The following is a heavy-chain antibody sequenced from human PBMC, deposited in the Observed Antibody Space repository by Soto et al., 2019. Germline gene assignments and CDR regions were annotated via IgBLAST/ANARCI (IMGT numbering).Heavy chain of an antibody. D-gene: IGHD3-9*01. CDR2: IYYSGTA. V-gene: IGHV4-59*12. CDR1: GGSISSYY. CDR3: ARAFSSDFDWFPNNWFDP. J-gene: IGHJ5*02. Sequence: SETLSLTCTVSGGSISSYYWSWIRQPPGKGLEWIGYIYYSGTAQYNPSLKSRVTMSVDTSKSQFSLKLTSVTAADTAIYYCARAFSSDFDWFPNNWFDPWGQGTLVTVSS.